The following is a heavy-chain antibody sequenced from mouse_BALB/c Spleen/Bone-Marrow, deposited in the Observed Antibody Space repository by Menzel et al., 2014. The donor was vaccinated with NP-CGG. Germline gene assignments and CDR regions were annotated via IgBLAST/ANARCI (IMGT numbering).Heavy chain of an antibody. J-gene: IGHJ2*01. Sequence: QVQLQQSGSVLVRPGASVKLSCMASGYTFTNSWIHWAKQRPGQGLEWIGDIRPNSGNTNYNEKFKGKATLTVDTSSSTAYVDLSSLTSEDSAVYYCARHHRYAYYFDYWGQGTTLTVSS. D-gene: IGHD2-14*01. CDR1: GYTFTNSW. CDR2: IRPNSGNT. CDR3: ARHHRYAYYFDY. V-gene: IGHV1S130*01.